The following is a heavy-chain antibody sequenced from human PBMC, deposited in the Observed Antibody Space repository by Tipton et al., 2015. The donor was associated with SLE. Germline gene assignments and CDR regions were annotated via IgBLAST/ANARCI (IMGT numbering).Heavy chain of an antibody. V-gene: IGHV4-61*05. J-gene: IGHJ6*03. D-gene: IGHD1-26*01. Sequence: TLSLTCTVSGGSISDSSYYWGWIRQPPGKGLEWIGYIYYSGSTNYNPSLKSRVTISVDTSKNQFSLKLSSVTAADTAVYYCARSGSYPYYYYYMDVWGKGTTVTVSS. CDR3: ARSGSYPYYYYYMDV. CDR1: GGSISDSSYY. CDR2: IYYSGST.